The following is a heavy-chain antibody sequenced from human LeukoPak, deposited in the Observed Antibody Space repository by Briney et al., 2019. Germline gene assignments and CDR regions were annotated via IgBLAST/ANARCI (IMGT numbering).Heavy chain of an antibody. CDR1: GYTVTELS. V-gene: IGHV1-24*01. CDR3: ATGDPLGGHYFDY. D-gene: IGHD3-16*01. J-gene: IGHJ4*02. Sequence: ASVKVSCKVSGYTVTELSMHLVRQAPGKGLEWMGGFDPEDGETIYAQKFQGRVTMTEDTSTDTAYMELSSLRSEDTAVYYCATGDPLGGHYFDYWGQGTLVTVSS. CDR2: FDPEDGET.